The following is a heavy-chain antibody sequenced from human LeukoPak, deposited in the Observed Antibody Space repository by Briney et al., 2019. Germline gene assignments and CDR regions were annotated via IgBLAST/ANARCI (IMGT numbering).Heavy chain of an antibody. CDR2: IGTAGDT. Sequence: GGSLRLSCAASGFTFSSYDMHWVRQSPTKGLEWVSAIGTAGDTYYPGSVKGRFTVSRENDKNSLYLQMNSLRAGDTAVYYCARGSETSYDYWGQGTLVTVSS. J-gene: IGHJ4*02. D-gene: IGHD3-3*01. CDR1: GFTFSSYD. CDR3: ARGSETSYDY. V-gene: IGHV3-13*04.